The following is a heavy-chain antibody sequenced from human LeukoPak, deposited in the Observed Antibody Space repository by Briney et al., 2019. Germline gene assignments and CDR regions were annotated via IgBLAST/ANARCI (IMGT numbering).Heavy chain of an antibody. CDR3: ARYITMVRGWDYYYYMDV. CDR2: ISYDGSNK. D-gene: IGHD3-10*01. Sequence: GGSLRLSCAASGFTFSSYAMHWVRQAPGKGLEWVAVISYDGSNKYYADSVKGRFTISRDNSKNTLYLQMNSLRAEDTALYYCARYITMVRGWDYYYYMDVWGKGTTVTVSS. V-gene: IGHV3-30*04. CDR1: GFTFSSYA. J-gene: IGHJ6*03.